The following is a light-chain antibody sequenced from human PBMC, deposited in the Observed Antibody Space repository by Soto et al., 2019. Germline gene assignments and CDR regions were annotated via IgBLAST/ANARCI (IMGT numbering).Light chain of an antibody. CDR2: LNSDGSH. CDR1: SGHSSYA. V-gene: IGLV4-69*01. Sequence: QSVLTQSPSASASLGASVKLTCTLSSGHSSYAIAWHQQQPEKGPRYLMKLNSDGSHSKGDGIPDRFSGSSSGAERYLTISSLQSEDETGYYCQTWGSGPVVFGGGTKLTVL. CDR3: QTWGSGPVV. J-gene: IGLJ2*01.